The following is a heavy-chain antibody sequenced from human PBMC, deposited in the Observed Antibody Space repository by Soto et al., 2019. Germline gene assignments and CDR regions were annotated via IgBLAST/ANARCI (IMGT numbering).Heavy chain of an antibody. CDR2: IVVGSGNT. CDR3: ARDWVFGPFPFIGWFDP. J-gene: IGHJ5*02. V-gene: IGHV1-58*01. D-gene: IGHD3-3*01. Sequence: SSVKVSCKASGFTFTTSAVQWVRLARGQRLEWIGWIVVGSGNTNYAQKFHERVTITRDMSTSTAYMELSSLRSEDTAVYYCARDWVFGPFPFIGWFDPWGQGTLVTVSS. CDR1: GFTFTTSA.